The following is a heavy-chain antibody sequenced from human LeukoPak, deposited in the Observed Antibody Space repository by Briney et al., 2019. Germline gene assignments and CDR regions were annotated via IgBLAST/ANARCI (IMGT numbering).Heavy chain of an antibody. D-gene: IGHD4-11*01. CDR3: ARGLVPGFLDY. Sequence: PGGSLRLSCAASGFTFSSYAMSWVRQAPGKGLEWVSRINSDESITTYADSVKGRFTISRDNAKNTLYLQMNSLRAEDTAVYYCARGLVPGFLDYWGQGTPVTVSS. CDR2: INSDESIT. CDR1: GFTFSSYA. J-gene: IGHJ4*02. V-gene: IGHV3-74*01.